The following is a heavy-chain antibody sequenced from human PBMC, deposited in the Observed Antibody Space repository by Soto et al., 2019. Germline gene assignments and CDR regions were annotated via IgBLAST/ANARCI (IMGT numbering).Heavy chain of an antibody. CDR2: MQPSSGRT. CDR1: GYSFTSLD. Sequence: QVQLVQSGAEVREPGASVKVSCKASGYSFTSLDINWVRQTTGQGLEWMGWMQPSSGRTGYAQKFQGRVTMTWDTSINTAYMELSSRTSDDTDFSYCARGLNAGVDYWGQRTLVTVSS. D-gene: IGHD1-26*01. J-gene: IGHJ4*02. V-gene: IGHV1-8*01. CDR3: ARGLNAGVDY.